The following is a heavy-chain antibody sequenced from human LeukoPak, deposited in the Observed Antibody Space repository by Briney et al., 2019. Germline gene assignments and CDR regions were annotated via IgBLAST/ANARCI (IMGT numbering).Heavy chain of an antibody. J-gene: IGHJ4*02. CDR3: AKARVTTGYYMRVDY. D-gene: IGHD3-9*01. V-gene: IGHV3-23*01. CDR2: ISASGTA. CDR1: GFTFTTYA. Sequence: GGSLRLSCAASGFTFTTYAMTWVRQAPGKGLEWVSVISASGTAHYADSMKGRFTISRDNSKNTVYLQLNSLRPEDTAVYYCAKARVTTGYYMRVDYGGRGTLVTVS.